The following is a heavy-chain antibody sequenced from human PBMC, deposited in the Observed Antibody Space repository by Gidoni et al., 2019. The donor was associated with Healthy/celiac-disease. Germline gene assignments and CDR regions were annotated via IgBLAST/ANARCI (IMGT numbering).Heavy chain of an antibody. Sequence: QVQLVQSGAEVKKPGASVKVSCKASGYTFTSYAINWVRQATGQGLEWMGWMNPNSGNTGYAQKFQGRVTMTRNTSISTAYMELSSLRSEDTAVYYCARGRYCSSTSCYHYYYYGMDVWGQGTTVTVSS. D-gene: IGHD2-2*01. CDR3: ARGRYCSSTSCYHYYYYGMDV. V-gene: IGHV1-8*01. CDR2: MNPNSGNT. J-gene: IGHJ6*02. CDR1: GYTFTSYA.